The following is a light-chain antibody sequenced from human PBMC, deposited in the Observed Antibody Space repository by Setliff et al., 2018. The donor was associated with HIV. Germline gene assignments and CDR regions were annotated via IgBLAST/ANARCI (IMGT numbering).Light chain of an antibody. CDR2: GNN. V-gene: IGLV1-40*01. Sequence: QSVLTQPPSVSGAPGQRVTIFCIGGRSNIGTGFDVHWYQQLPGTAPKLLISGNNNRPSGVPDRFSGSKSGISASLAIAGLQAEDEADYYCQSYDTSLSGYVFGTGTKGTVL. CDR1: RSNIGTGFD. J-gene: IGLJ1*01. CDR3: QSYDTSLSGYV.